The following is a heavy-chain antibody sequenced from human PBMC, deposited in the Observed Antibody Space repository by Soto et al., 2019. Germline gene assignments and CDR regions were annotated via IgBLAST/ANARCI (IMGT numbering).Heavy chain of an antibody. CDR3: ARIEPMLLGAFDI. V-gene: IGHV3-64*01. CDR2: ISSNGDNT. D-gene: IGHD3-10*02. J-gene: IGHJ3*02. CDR1: GFTFGSYA. Sequence: GGSLGLSCAASGFTFGSYAMYWVRQAPGKGLEYVSGISSNGDNTYYANSVKGRFTISRDNSKDTLYLQMGSLRAEDMAVYYCARIEPMLLGAFDIWGQGTMVTVSS.